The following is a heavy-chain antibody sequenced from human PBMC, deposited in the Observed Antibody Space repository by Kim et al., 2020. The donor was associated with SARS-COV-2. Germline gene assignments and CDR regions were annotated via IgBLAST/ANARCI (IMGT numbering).Heavy chain of an antibody. CDR1: GFTFSSYW. Sequence: GGSLRLSCAASGFTFSSYWMSWVRQAPGKGLEWVANIKQDGSEKYYVDSVKGRFTISRDNAKNSLYLQMNSLRAEDTAVYYCAVPMVRGVIIPTLNGDYWGQGTLVTVSS. J-gene: IGHJ4*02. CDR2: IKQDGSEK. CDR3: AVPMVRGVIIPTLNGDY. D-gene: IGHD3-10*01. V-gene: IGHV3-7*03.